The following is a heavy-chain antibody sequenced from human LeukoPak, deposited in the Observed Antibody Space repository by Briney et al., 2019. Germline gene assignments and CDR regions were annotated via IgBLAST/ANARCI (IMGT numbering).Heavy chain of an antibody. CDR3: ARDRDTAMVTLGGTFDY. V-gene: IGHV1-46*01. J-gene: IGHJ4*02. Sequence: ASVKVSCKASGYTFTSYDMHWVRQAPGQGLEWMGIINPSGGSTSYAQKFQGRVTMTRDTSTSTVYMELSSLRSEDTAVYYCARDRDTAMVTLGGTFDYWGQGTLVTVSS. D-gene: IGHD5-18*01. CDR1: GYTFTSYD. CDR2: INPSGGST.